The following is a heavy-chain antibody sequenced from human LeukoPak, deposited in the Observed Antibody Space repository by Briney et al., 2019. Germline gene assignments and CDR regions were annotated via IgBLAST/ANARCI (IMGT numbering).Heavy chain of an antibody. Sequence: ASVKVSCKAFGYTFTSNYMHWVRQAPGQGLEWMGWINPNSGGTNYAQKFQGRVTMTRDTSISTAYMELSRLRSDDTAVYYCARDQRYCTGGSCYRFDPWGQGTLVTVSS. CDR3: ARDQRYCTGGSCYRFDP. J-gene: IGHJ5*02. D-gene: IGHD2-15*01. CDR2: INPNSGGT. CDR1: GYTFTSNY. V-gene: IGHV1-2*02.